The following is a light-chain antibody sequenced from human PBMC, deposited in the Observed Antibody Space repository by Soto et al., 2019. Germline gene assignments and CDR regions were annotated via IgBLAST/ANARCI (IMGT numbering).Light chain of an antibody. V-gene: IGLV1-40*01. CDR1: SSNIGAGYD. CDR3: QSYDSSLSGVV. CDR2: GNS. J-gene: IGLJ2*01. Sequence: CTGSSSNIGAGYDVHWYQQLPGTAPKLLIYGNSNRPSGVPDRFSGSKSGTSASLAITGLQAEDGADYYCQSYDSSLSGVVFGGGTKLTVL.